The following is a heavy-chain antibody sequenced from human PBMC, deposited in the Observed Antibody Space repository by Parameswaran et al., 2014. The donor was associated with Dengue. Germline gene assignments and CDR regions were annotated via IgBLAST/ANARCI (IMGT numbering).Heavy chain of an antibody. Sequence: SLKISCAASGFTFSSYAMHWVRQAPGKGLEWVAVISYDGSNKYYADSVKGRFTISRDNSKNTLYLQMNSLRAEDTAVYYCARDWVDYGDLRYYYGMDVWGQGTTVTVSS. CDR3: ARDWVDYGDLRYYYGMDV. D-gene: IGHD4-17*01. CDR1: GFTFSSYA. J-gene: IGHJ6*02. CDR2: ISYDGSNK. V-gene: IGHV3-30-3*01.